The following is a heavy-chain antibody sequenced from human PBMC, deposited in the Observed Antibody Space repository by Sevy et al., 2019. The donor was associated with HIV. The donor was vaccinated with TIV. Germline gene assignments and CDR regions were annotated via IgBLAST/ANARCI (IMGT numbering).Heavy chain of an antibody. V-gene: IGHV3-48*02. J-gene: IGHJ4*02. CDR3: AREKEAYYDFWSGYLPDY. CDR1: GFTFSSYS. D-gene: IGHD3-3*01. Sequence: GGSLRLSCAASGFTFSSYSMNWVRQAPGKGLEWVSYISSSSSTIYYADSAKGRFTISRDNAKNSLYLQMNSLRDEDTAVYYCAREKEAYYDFWSGYLPDYWGQGTLVTVSS. CDR2: ISSSSSTI.